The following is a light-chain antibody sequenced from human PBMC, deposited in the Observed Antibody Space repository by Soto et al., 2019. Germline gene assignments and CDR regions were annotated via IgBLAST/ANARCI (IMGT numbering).Light chain of an antibody. Sequence: NFMLTQPHSVSESPGKTVTISCTRSSGSIASNYVQWYQQRPGSAPTTVIYEDNQRPSGVPDRFSGSIDSSSNSASLTISGLKSGDEADYSCQSYDRSTRVFGEGTKVPAL. J-gene: IGLJ3*02. CDR3: QSYDRSTRV. CDR1: SGSIASNY. V-gene: IGLV6-57*04. CDR2: EDN.